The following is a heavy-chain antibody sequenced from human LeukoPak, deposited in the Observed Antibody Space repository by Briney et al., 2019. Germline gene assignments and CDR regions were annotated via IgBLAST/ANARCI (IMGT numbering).Heavy chain of an antibody. J-gene: IGHJ4*02. CDR2: ISYDGSNK. D-gene: IGHD1-26*01. Sequence: GGSLRLSCAASGFTFSSYAMHWVRQAPGKGLEWVAVISYDGSNKYYADSVKGRFTISRDNSKNTLYLQMGSLRAEDMAVYYCVREREGFDYWGQGTLVTVSS. CDR3: VREREGFDY. V-gene: IGHV3-30*14. CDR1: GFTFSSYA.